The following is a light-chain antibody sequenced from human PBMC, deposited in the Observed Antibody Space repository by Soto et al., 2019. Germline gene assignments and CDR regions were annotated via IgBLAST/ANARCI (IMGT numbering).Light chain of an antibody. V-gene: IGKV3-20*01. CDR3: QQYAASPWT. CDR2: GAS. CDR1: QSVSTTY. Sequence: EIVLTQSPGTLSLSPGEGATLSCRASQSVSTTYFAWYQQKPGQAPRLVMYGASSRATGIPDRFSGSGSGKAFTLTISRMQPEGFAVYYCQQYAASPWTFGQGTKVEFK. J-gene: IGKJ1*01.